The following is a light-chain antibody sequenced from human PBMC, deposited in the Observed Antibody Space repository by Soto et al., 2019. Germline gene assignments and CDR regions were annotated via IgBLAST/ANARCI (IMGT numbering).Light chain of an antibody. J-gene: IGKJ1*01. CDR1: QSVSSSY. CDR2: GAS. CDR3: HQYGSSPRT. V-gene: IGKV3-20*01. Sequence: EIVLTQSPGTLSLSPGERATLSCRASQSVSSSYLAWYQQKPGQAPRLLIYGASSRATGFPDRFSGSGSGTDFTITISSLEPADVAVYYCHQYGSSPRTFGQGTKLAIK.